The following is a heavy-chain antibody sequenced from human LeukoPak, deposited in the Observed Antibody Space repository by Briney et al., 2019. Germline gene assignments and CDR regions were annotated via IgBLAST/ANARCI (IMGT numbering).Heavy chain of an antibody. D-gene: IGHD4-11*01. CDR2: IWSDGSNR. V-gene: IGHV3-33*06. CDR1: GFTFSGYG. Sequence: GGSLRLSCAASGFTFSGYGMHWVRQVPGTGLEWVAVIWSDGSNRYYADSVKGRFTISRDNFKKTVYLQMNSLRVEDTAVYYCAKDAQRGFDYSNSLEYWGQGTLVTVSS. J-gene: IGHJ4*02. CDR3: AKDAQRGFDYSNSLEY.